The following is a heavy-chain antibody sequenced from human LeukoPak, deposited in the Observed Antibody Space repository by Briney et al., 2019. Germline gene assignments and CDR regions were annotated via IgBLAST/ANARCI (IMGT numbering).Heavy chain of an antibody. CDR3: AKERYYYDSSGYDY. V-gene: IGHV3-30*18. CDR2: ISYDGSNK. J-gene: IGHJ4*02. CDR1: GFTFSSYG. Sequence: GGSLRLSCAASGFTFSSYGMHWDRQAPGKGLEWVAVISYDGSNKYYADSVKGRFTISRDNSKNTLYLQMNSLRAEDMAVYYCAKERYYYDSSGYDYWGQGTLVTVSS. D-gene: IGHD3-22*01.